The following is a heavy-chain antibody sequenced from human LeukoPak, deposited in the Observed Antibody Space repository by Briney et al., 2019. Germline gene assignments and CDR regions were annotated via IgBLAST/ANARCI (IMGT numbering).Heavy chain of an antibody. CDR2: IFYSGST. J-gene: IGHJ3*02. Sequence: PSEALSLTCTVSGDSISSRSYYCGWIRQPPGKGLEWLGTIFYSGSTYYNPSLQSRVTISVDTSKNQFSLKLSSVTAADSAVYYCATRTFRGAFDIWGQGTMVTVSS. CDR3: ATRTFRGAFDI. D-gene: IGHD2-2*01. V-gene: IGHV4-39*01. CDR1: GDSISSRSYY.